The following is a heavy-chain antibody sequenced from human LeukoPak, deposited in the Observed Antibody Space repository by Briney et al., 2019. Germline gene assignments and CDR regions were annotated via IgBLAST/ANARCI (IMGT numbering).Heavy chain of an antibody. Sequence: PGGSLRLSCAASGFTFSSFAMYWVRQAPGKGLEWVAVISYDGSDKYFADSVKGRFTISRDCSKNTLYLEMNSLRTEDTAVYYCARITCSSSSCYSQRFDYWGQGTLVTVSS. V-gene: IGHV3-30-3*01. CDR3: ARITCSSSSCYSQRFDY. J-gene: IGHJ4*02. CDR1: GFTFSSFA. CDR2: ISYDGSDK. D-gene: IGHD2-2*01.